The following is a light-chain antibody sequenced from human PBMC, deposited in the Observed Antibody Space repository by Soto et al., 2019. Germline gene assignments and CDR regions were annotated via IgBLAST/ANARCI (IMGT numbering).Light chain of an antibody. CDR2: SAS. V-gene: IGKV3-20*01. CDR1: ESVGSTY. J-gene: IGKJ4*01. CDR3: QQYGYSVT. Sequence: IVLTHSPGTLSLSPCERATLSCRASESVGSTYLAWYQQKPGQAPRLLIYSASSRATGIPDRFSGSGSGTDFTLTISRLEPEDFAVYYCQQYGYSVTFGGGTKVDTK.